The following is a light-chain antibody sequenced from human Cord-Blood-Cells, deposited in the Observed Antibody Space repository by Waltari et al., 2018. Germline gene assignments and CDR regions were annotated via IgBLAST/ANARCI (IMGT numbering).Light chain of an antibody. CDR3: CSYAGSYV. Sequence: QSALTQPASVSGSPGQSITISCTGTSSHVGRYNLVSWYQQHPGKAPNLMIYEGSKRPSGVSNRFSGSKSGNTASLTISGLQAEDEADYYCCSYAGSYVFGTGTKVTVL. J-gene: IGLJ1*01. CDR2: EGS. V-gene: IGLV2-23*01. CDR1: SSHVGRYNL.